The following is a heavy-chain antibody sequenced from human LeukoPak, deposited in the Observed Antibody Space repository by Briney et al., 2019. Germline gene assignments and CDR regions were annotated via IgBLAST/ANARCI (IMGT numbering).Heavy chain of an antibody. CDR1: GFTFSNYW. CDR3: ARVAGRRYYYYYYYMDV. Sequence: GGSLRLSCAASGFTFSNYWMHWVRQTPGKGLVWVSRINSDASVTTYADSVKGRFTISRDNAKNSLYLQMNSLRAEDTAVYYCARVAGRRYYYYYYYMDVWGKGTTVTVSS. V-gene: IGHV3-74*01. CDR2: INSDASVT. D-gene: IGHD6-13*01. J-gene: IGHJ6*03.